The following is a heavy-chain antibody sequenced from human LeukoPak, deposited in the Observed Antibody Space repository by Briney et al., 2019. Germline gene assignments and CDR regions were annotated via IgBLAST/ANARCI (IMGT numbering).Heavy chain of an antibody. CDR3: AKLDGKLRFLEWYHYGMDV. J-gene: IGHJ6*02. D-gene: IGHD3-3*01. Sequence: GGSLRLSCAASGFTFSSYAMSWVRQAPGKGLEWVSAISGSGGSTYYADSVKGRFTISRDSSKNTLYLQMNSLRAEDTAVYYCAKLDGKLRFLEWYHYGMDVWGQGTTVTVSS. CDR2: ISGSGGST. CDR1: GFTFSSYA. V-gene: IGHV3-23*01.